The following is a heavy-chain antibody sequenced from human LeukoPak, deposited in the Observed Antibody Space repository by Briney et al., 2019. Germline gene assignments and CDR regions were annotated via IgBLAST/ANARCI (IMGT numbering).Heavy chain of an antibody. CDR2: ISWDGGST. CDR3: AKSGSSSSHYYYYYYMDV. D-gene: IGHD6-6*01. Sequence: HGGSLRLSCAASGFTFDDYAMHWVRQAPGKGLEWVSLISWDGGSTYYADSVKGRFTISRDNSKNSLYLQMNSLRAEDTALYYCAKSGSSSSHYYYYYYMDVWGEGTTVTVSS. J-gene: IGHJ6*03. CDR1: GFTFDDYA. V-gene: IGHV3-43D*03.